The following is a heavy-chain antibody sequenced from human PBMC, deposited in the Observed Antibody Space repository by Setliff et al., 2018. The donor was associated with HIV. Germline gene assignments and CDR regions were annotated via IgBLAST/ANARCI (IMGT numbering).Heavy chain of an antibody. Sequence: GGSLRLSCVASRFTFNDYWMSWVRQAPGKGLEWVANIDQDGSEENYVDSVKGRFTISRDNAKKSLYLQMNSLRGEDTAVYYCARKLRPGHGMDVWGQGTTVTVSS. CDR3: ARKLRPGHGMDV. CDR2: IDQDGSEE. CDR1: RFTFNDYW. J-gene: IGHJ6*02. D-gene: IGHD3-10*01. V-gene: IGHV3-7*01.